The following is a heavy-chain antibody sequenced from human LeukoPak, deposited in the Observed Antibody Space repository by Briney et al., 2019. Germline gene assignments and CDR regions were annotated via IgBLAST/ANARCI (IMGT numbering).Heavy chain of an antibody. J-gene: IGHJ4*02. CDR3: ARGSPDYYDILTGPPFDY. CDR2: IHSGGST. CDR1: GFTVSSNY. D-gene: IGHD3-9*01. V-gene: IGHV3-53*01. Sequence: PGGSLRLSCAASGFTVSSNYMSWVSQAPGKGLEWVSVIHSGGSTYYADSVTGRFTISSDSSKDTLYLQMNSLRAEDTAGDYCARGSPDYYDILTGPPFDYWGQGTLVTVSS.